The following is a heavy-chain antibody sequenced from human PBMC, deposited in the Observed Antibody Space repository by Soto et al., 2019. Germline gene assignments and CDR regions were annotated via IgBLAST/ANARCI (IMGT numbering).Heavy chain of an antibody. Sequence: GESLKISCKGSGCTFTSYWIAWVRKMPGKGLEWMGIIYPGDSDSSYSPSFQGQVTISADKSINTAYLHWSSLKASDTDIYYCAKHEGYCSTTTCSNFDYWGQGTLVTVSS. V-gene: IGHV5-51*01. J-gene: IGHJ4*02. CDR2: IYPGDSDS. CDR1: GCTFTSYW. D-gene: IGHD2-2*01. CDR3: AKHEGYCSTTTCSNFDY.